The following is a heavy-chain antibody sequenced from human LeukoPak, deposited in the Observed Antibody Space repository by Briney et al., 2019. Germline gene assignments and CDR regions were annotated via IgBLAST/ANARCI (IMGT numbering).Heavy chain of an antibody. CDR2: ISWNSDII. CDR1: GFSFDDYA. V-gene: IGHV3-9*01. J-gene: IGHJ3*02. Sequence: PGRSLRLSCAASGFSFDDYAMHWVRQAPGKGPEWVSRISWNSDIIAYADSVKGRSTISRDNAKNFLYLQMNSLRAEDTALYYCARVFRLSYYYENSGKGPFDIWGQGTMVTVSS. D-gene: IGHD3-22*01. CDR3: ARVFRLSYYYENSGKGPFDI.